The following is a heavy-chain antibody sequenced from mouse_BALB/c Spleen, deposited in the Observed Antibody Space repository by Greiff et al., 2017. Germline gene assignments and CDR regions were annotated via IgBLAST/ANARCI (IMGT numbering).Heavy chain of an antibody. CDR3: ARMITTHYAMDY. Sequence: VQLQQSGAELVKPGASVKLSCTASGFNIKDTYMHWVKQRPEQGLEWIGRIDPANGNTKYDPKFQGKATITADTSSNTAYLQLSSLTSEDTAFYYCARMITTHYAMDYWGQGTSVTVSS. D-gene: IGHD2-4*01. V-gene: IGHV14-3*02. CDR2: IDPANGNT. CDR1: GFNIKDTY. J-gene: IGHJ4*01.